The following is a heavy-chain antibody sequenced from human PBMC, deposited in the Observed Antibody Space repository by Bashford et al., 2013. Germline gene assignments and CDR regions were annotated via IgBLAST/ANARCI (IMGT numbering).Heavy chain of an antibody. Sequence: SETLSLTCAVYGGSFSGYYWSWIRQPPGKGLEWIGEINHSGSTNYNPSLKSRVTISVDTSKNQFSLKLSSVTAADTAVYYCASAPGYSYGLYYYYGMDVWGQGTTVTVSS. CDR2: INHSGST. D-gene: IGHD5-18*01. V-gene: IGHV4-34*01. CDR3: ASAPGYSYGLYYYYGMDV. CDR1: GGSFSGYY. J-gene: IGHJ6*02.